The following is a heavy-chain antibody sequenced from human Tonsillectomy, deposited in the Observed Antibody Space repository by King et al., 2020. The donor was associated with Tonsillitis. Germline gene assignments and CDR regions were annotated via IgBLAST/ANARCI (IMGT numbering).Heavy chain of an antibody. CDR1: GLSLSTSGVG. V-gene: IGHV2-5*02. CDR3: AHRRHDYGDYVRRRPRSAFWYFDL. Sequence: VTLKESGPTLVKPTQTLTLTCNFSGLSLSTSGVGVGWIRQPPGKALEWLALIYWDDDKRYSPSLKSRLTITKDTSKNQVVLTMTNMDPVDTATYYCAHRRHDYGDYVRRRPRSAFWYFDLWGRGTLVTVSS. J-gene: IGHJ2*01. D-gene: IGHD4-17*01. CDR2: IYWDDDK.